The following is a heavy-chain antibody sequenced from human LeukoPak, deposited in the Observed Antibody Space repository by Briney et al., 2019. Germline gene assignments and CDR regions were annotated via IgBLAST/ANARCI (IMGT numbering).Heavy chain of an antibody. CDR3: ARATDHAGNPNFDY. D-gene: IGHD4-23*01. V-gene: IGHV4-34*01. CDR1: GGSFSGYY. Sequence: PSETLSLTCAVYGGSFSGYYWSWIRQPPGKGLEWIGEINHSGSTNYNPSLKSRATISVDTSKNQFSLKLSSVTAADTAVYYCARATDHAGNPNFDYWGQGTLVTVSS. CDR2: INHSGST. J-gene: IGHJ4*02.